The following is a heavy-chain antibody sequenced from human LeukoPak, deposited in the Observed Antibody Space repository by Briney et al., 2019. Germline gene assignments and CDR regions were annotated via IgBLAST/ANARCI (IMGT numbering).Heavy chain of an antibody. Sequence: GGSLRLTCAASGFTFSSYAMSWVRQAPGKGLEWVSAIGGSGSTTYYADSVKGRFTISRDNSKNTLYLQMNSLRAEDTAVYYCAKDTASSWWYFDLWGRGTLVTVSS. CDR2: IGGSGSTT. J-gene: IGHJ2*01. V-gene: IGHV3-23*01. D-gene: IGHD5-18*01. CDR3: AKDTASSWWYFDL. CDR1: GFTFSSYA.